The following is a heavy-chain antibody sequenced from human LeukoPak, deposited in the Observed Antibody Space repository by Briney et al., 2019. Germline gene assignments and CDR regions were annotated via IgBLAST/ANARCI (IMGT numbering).Heavy chain of an antibody. Sequence: GESLKISCKGSGYSFTSYWIGRVRQMPGKGLEWMGIIYPGDSDTRYSPSFQGQVTISADKSISTAYLQWSSLKASDTAMYYCARPGTYCSGGSCYPTKGYYFDYWGQGTLVTVSS. CDR3: ARPGTYCSGGSCYPTKGYYFDY. CDR1: GYSFTSYW. V-gene: IGHV5-51*01. D-gene: IGHD2-15*01. J-gene: IGHJ4*02. CDR2: IYPGDSDT.